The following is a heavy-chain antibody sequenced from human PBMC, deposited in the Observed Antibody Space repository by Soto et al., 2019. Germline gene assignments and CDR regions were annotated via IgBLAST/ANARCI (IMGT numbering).Heavy chain of an antibody. J-gene: IGHJ4*02. D-gene: IGHD3-22*01. CDR2: IKSKTDGGTT. V-gene: IGHV3-15*07. CDR1: GFTFSSSW. Sequence: GGSLRLSCAASGFTFSSSWMNWVRQAPGKGLEWVGRIKSKTDGGTTDYAAPVKGRFTISRDDSKNTLYLQMNSLKTEDTVVYYCTTDPVSMIVVVPFSGWGQGTLVTVSS. CDR3: TTDPVSMIVVVPFSG.